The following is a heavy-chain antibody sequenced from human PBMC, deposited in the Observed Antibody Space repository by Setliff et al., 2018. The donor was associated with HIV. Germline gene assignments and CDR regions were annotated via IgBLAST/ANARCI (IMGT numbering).Heavy chain of an antibody. D-gene: IGHD4-17*01. CDR1: GDSFSSFW. V-gene: IGHV5-51*01. CDR3: ATSDYGGNSGHFQH. Sequence: GESLKISCKGSGDSFSSFWIGWVRQMPGKGLEWMGIIYLGDSDTIYSPSFQGQVTMSAGKSINTAYLQWGSLEASDTAMYFCATSDYGGNSGHFQHWGQGTLVTVSS. CDR2: IYLGDSDT. J-gene: IGHJ1*01.